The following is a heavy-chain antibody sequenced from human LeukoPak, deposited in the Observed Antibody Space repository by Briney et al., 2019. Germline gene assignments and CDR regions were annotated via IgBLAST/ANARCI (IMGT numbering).Heavy chain of an antibody. D-gene: IGHD3-16*01. J-gene: IGHJ4*02. CDR3: ARWGVRGGDS. CDR2: INTGNGNT. V-gene: IGHV1-3*04. Sequence: ASVKVSCKSSGYTFTSYPIHWVRQAPGQTFIWLGWINTGNGNTEYSQNFQGRVTITRDSSTSTAYMELSSLTPEDTAIYYCARWGVRGGDSWGQGTLVTVSS. CDR1: GYTFTSYP.